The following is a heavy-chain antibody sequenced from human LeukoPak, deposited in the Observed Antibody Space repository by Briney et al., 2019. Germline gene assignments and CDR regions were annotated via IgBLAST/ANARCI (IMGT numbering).Heavy chain of an antibody. J-gene: IGHJ5*02. CDR2: INANTGNP. CDR1: GYTFTSYA. V-gene: IGHV7-4-1*02. Sequence: ASVKVSCKASGYTFTSYAMNWVRQAPGQGLEYMGWINANTGNPTYAQGFTGRFVFSLDTSFSTAYLQISSLMAADTAVYYCARERSLNWFDPWGQGTLVTVSS. CDR3: ARERSLNWFDP.